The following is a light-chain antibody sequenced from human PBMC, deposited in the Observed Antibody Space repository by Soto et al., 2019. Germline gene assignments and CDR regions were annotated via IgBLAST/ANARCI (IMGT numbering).Light chain of an antibody. CDR1: SSDVGGYNF. V-gene: IGLV2-11*01. CDR2: DVS. J-gene: IGLJ3*02. Sequence: QALLTQPRSVSGSPGQSFTISCTGTSSDVGGYNFVSWYQQYPGKAPKLIIYDVSKRPSGVPDRFSGSKSGNTASLTISGLQADDEADYYCCSYAGTYTLWVFGG. CDR3: CSYAGTYTLWV.